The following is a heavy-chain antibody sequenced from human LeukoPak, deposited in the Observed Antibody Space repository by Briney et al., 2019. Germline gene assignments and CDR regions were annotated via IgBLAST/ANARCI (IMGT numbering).Heavy chain of an antibody. V-gene: IGHV4-4*07. CDR2: ILSSGST. J-gene: IGHJ4*02. Sequence: SETLSLTCTVSGGLISSYHWSWIRQPAGKGLEWIGRILSSGSTNYNPSLRSRVTMSADTSKNQFSLKLSSVNAADTAVYYCARHNLYDSSAFPDWGQGTLVTVSS. D-gene: IGHD3-22*01. CDR1: GGLISSYH. CDR3: ARHNLYDSSAFPD.